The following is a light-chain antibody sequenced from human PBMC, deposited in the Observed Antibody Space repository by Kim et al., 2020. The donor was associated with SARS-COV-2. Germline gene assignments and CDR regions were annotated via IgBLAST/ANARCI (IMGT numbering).Light chain of an antibody. CDR2: GAS. J-gene: IGKJ4*01. V-gene: IGKV3-15*01. CDR3: QQYNHWPPLT. CDR1: ECIGNK. Sequence: SPGESATLSCRASECIGNKLAWYQQKPGQAPRLLIYGASSRATDLPARFSGSGSGTEFTLTISSLQSEDFAVYFCQQYNHWPPLTFGGGTKVDIK.